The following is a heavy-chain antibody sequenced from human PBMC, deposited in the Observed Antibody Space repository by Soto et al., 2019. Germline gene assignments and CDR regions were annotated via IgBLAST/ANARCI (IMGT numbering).Heavy chain of an antibody. CDR2: IYPGDSDT. CDR1: GYSFTSYW. J-gene: IGHJ4*02. Sequence: PGESLKISCKGSGYSFTSYWIGWVRQMPGKGLEWMGIIYPGDSDTRYSPSFQGQVTISADKSISTAYLQWSSLKASDTAMYYCARQADPKIWFGELFLAPGYWGQGTPVTVSS. V-gene: IGHV5-51*01. D-gene: IGHD3-10*01. CDR3: ARQADPKIWFGELFLAPGY.